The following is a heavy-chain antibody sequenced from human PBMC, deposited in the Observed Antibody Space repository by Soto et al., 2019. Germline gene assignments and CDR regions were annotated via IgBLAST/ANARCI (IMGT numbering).Heavy chain of an antibody. CDR2: INTDGSST. V-gene: IGHV3-74*01. D-gene: IGHD3-10*01. CDR3: AKRGVDTFGLSY. J-gene: IGHJ4*02. Sequence: EVQLVESGGGLVQPGGSLRLSCAVSGFTFSSFWMHWVRQAPGEGLVWVSRINTDGSSTSYADSVKGRFTISRDNAKNTLYPEMNSLIVEDTAMYYCAKRGVDTFGLSYWGQGTLVTVSS. CDR1: GFTFSSFW.